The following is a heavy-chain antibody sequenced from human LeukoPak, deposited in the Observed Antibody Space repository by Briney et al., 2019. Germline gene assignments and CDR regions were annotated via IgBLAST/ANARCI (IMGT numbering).Heavy chain of an antibody. Sequence: GSLRLSCAASGFTFSSYDMHWVRQAPGKGLEWVALIWYDGSNKYYADSVKGRFTISRENSKDSLYLQMNSLRVEDTAVYYCARDTNGSPYYFDYWGQGTLVTVSS. CDR3: ARDTNGSPYYFDY. D-gene: IGHD1-26*01. CDR1: GFTFSSYD. V-gene: IGHV3-33*01. J-gene: IGHJ4*02. CDR2: IWYDGSNK.